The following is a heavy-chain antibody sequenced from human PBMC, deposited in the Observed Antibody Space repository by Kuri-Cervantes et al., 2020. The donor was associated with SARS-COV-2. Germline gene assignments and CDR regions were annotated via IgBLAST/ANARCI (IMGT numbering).Heavy chain of an antibody. D-gene: IGHD1-26*01. Sequence: SETLSLTCAASGFTFSSYWMSWVRQAPGKGLEWIGEINHSGSTNYNPSLKSRVTISVDTSKNQFSLKLSSVTAADTAVYYCAKDRPSGSYLNYFDYWGQGTLVTVSS. CDR1: GFTFSSYW. CDR3: AKDRPSGSYLNYFDY. CDR2: INHSGST. J-gene: IGHJ4*02. V-gene: IGHV4-34*01.